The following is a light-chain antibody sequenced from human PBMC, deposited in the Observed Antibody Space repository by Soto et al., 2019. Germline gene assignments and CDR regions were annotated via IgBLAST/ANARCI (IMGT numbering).Light chain of an antibody. V-gene: IGKV4-1*01. J-gene: IGKJ1*01. CDR2: WAS. CDR1: QSVLYSSNNKHF. Sequence: DIVMTQSPDSLAVSLGERATINCKSSQSVLYSSNNKHFLAWYQQKPGQPPKLLIYWASTRDSGVPDRFSGSGSGTDFTLTISSLQAEDVAVYYCQQYYSTPWTFGQGTKVDI. CDR3: QQYYSTPWT.